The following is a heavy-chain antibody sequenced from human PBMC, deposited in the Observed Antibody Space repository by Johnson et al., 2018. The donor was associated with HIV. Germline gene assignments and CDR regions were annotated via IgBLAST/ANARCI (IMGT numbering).Heavy chain of an antibody. CDR2: FYWDGGRT. CDR1: GFTFDDYG. Sequence: VQLVESGGGVVRPGGSLRLSCAASGFTFDDYGMSWVRQAPGRGLEWVFGFYWDGGRTVYAASVKRRFTISRDNAKNSIYLQMNRLRVEDTALYYCARGWLRYQNIHDPFDIWGQGTMVTVSS. J-gene: IGHJ3*02. V-gene: IGHV3-20*04. CDR3: ARGWLRYQNIHDPFDI. D-gene: IGHD6-19*01.